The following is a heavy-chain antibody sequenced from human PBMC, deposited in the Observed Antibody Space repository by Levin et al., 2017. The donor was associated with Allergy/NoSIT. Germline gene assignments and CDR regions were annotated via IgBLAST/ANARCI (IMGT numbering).Heavy chain of an antibody. CDR2: IYGGGST. Sequence: PGESLKISCAVSGFTVSSNYMSWVRQAPGKGPEWVSVIYGGGSTYYADSVRGRFTISRDDSGNTLSLQMNRLRVEDTAVYYCASEIPRGSPDNYVPLWGRGTLVTVSS. CDR3: ASEIPRGSPDNYVPL. D-gene: IGHD3-10*02. CDR1: GFTVSSNY. V-gene: IGHV3-53*01. J-gene: IGHJ4*02.